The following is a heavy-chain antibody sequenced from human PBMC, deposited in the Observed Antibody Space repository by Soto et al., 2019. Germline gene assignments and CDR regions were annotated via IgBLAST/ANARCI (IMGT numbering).Heavy chain of an antibody. Sequence: SVKVSCKASGGTFSSYAISWVRQAPGQGLEWMGGIIPIFGTANYAQKFQGRVTITADESTSTAYMELSSLRSEDTAVYYCAKVGPPTSSGPFDYYYYGMDVWGQGTTVTVSS. J-gene: IGHJ6*02. D-gene: IGHD6-19*01. V-gene: IGHV1-69*13. CDR1: GGTFSSYA. CDR3: AKVGPPTSSGPFDYYYYGMDV. CDR2: IIPIFGTA.